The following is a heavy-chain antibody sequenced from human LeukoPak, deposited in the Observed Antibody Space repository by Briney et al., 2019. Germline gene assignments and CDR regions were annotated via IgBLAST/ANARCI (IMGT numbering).Heavy chain of an antibody. CDR3: AKDPTMIVVVIPDY. J-gene: IGHJ4*02. CDR2: ISGSGGST. CDR1: GFTFSSYG. V-gene: IGHV3-23*01. Sequence: GGSLRLSCAASGFTFSSYGMHWVRQAPGKGLEWVSAISGSGGSTYYADSVKGRFTISRDNSKNTLYLQMNSLRAEDTAVYYCAKDPTMIVVVIPDYWGQGTLVTVSS. D-gene: IGHD3-22*01.